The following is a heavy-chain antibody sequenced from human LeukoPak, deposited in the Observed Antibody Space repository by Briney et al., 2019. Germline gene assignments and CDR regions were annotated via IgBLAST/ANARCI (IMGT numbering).Heavy chain of an antibody. CDR2: IIPILGIA. CDR3: ARYLLYSSSSIDAFDL. Sequence: ASVKVSCKASGGTFSSYAISWVRQAPGQGLEWMGRIIPILGIANYAQKFQGRVTITADKSTSTAYMELSSLRSEDTAVYYCARYLLYSSSSIDAFDLWGQGTMVTVSS. CDR1: GGTFSSYA. V-gene: IGHV1-69*04. D-gene: IGHD6-13*01. J-gene: IGHJ3*01.